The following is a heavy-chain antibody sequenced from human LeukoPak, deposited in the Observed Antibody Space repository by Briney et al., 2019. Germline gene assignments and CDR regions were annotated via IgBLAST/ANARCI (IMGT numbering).Heavy chain of an antibody. CDR2: IRYDGSNK. J-gene: IGHJ4*02. CDR3: AKDGDRDGYNFDY. D-gene: IGHD5-24*01. V-gene: IGHV3-30*02. CDR1: GFTFSSYG. Sequence: PGGSLRLSCAASGFTFSSYGMHWVRQAPGKGLEWVAFIRYDGSNKYYADSVKGRFTISRDNSKNTLYLQMNSLRAEDTAVYYCAKDGDRDGYNFDYWGQGTLVTVSS.